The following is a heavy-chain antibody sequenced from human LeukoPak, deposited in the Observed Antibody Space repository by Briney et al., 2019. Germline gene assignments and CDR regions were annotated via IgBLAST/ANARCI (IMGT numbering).Heavy chain of an antibody. D-gene: IGHD1-14*01. V-gene: IGHV3-7*01. CDR3: ARDPETNRGQDGLDY. CDR1: GFTFSNDW. J-gene: IGHJ4*02. Sequence: PGGSLRLSCAASGFTFSNDWMSWVRQAPGKGLQWMASIKGDGSDKYYVDSVKGRFTISRDNAKNSMYLQMNSLRAEDTAVYYCARDPETNRGQDGLDYWGPGTLVIVSS. CDR2: IKGDGSDK.